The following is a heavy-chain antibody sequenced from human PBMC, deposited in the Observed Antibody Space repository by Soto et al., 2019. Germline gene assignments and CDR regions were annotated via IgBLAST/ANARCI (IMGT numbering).Heavy chain of an antibody. J-gene: IGHJ4*02. V-gene: IGHV4-30-2*01. D-gene: IGHD3-22*01. Sequence: TLSLTCAVSGVSIISGGYSWSWIRQPPGKGLEWIGYIYHSGSTYYNPSLKSRVTISVDRSKNQFSLKLSSVTAADTAVYYCARGAPVVNDYWGQGTLVTVSS. CDR1: GVSIISGGYS. CDR3: ARGAPVVNDY. CDR2: IYHSGST.